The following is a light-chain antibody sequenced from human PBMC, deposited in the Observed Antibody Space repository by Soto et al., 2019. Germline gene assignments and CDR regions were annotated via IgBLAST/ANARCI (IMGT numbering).Light chain of an antibody. CDR3: QQRSNWHPT. J-gene: IGKJ4*01. CDR2: DAS. V-gene: IGKV3-11*01. Sequence: EIVLTQSPATLSLSPGERATLSCRASQSVSSYLAWYQQKPGQDPRLLIYDASNRATGIPARFSGSGSGTDFTLTISSLEPEDFAVYYCQQRSNWHPTFGGGTKVEIK. CDR1: QSVSSY.